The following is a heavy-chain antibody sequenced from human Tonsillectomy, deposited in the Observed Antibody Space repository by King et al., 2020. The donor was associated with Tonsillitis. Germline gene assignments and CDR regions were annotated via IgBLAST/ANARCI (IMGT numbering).Heavy chain of an antibody. V-gene: IGHV3-23*04. D-gene: IGHD2-15*01. Sequence: VQLVESGGGLVQPGGSLRLSCAASGFTFSSYAMSWVRQAPGKGLEWVSVISASGGTTYYADSVKGRFTISRDNSKNTLYLQMNSLKAEDTAVYYCAKDGGSSSRHFDYWGRGTLVTVSS. CDR3: AKDGGSSSRHFDY. CDR2: ISASGGTT. J-gene: IGHJ4*02. CDR1: GFTFSSYA.